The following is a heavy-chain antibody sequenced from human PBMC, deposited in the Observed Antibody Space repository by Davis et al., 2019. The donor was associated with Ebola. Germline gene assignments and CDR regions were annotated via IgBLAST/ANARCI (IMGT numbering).Heavy chain of an antibody. CDR2: INPSGNDT. CDR3: TTRKDAFDV. J-gene: IGHJ3*01. Sequence: AASVKVSCKASENIFNNFYMHWVRQAPGQGLEWMGIINPSGNDTTYAWKFQGRVTMTGDTSTNTVYMELTSLGSEDTAVYYCTTRKDAFDVWGQGTMVTVSS. D-gene: IGHD1-14*01. V-gene: IGHV1-46*02. CDR1: ENIFNNFY.